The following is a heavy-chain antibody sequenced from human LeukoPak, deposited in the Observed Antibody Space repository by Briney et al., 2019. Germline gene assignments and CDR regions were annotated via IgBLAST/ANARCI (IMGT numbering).Heavy chain of an antibody. J-gene: IGHJ4*02. CDR2: IHPGDSDT. D-gene: IGHD6-19*01. CDR3: ARPRGDSSGWYYYFAY. V-gene: IGHV5-51*01. Sequence: GESLKISCKGSGYSFTSYSIGWVSHMPGKGLEWMGIIHPGDSDTRYSPSFQGQVTISADTYISTAYLQWSSLKASDTTMYYCARPRGDSSGWYYYFAYWGQGSLVTVSS. CDR1: GYSFTSYS.